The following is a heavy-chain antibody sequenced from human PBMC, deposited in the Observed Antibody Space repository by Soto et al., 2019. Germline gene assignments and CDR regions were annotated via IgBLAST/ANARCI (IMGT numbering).Heavy chain of an antibody. Sequence: SETLSLACDFSVGSIITGGYSWNWIRQPPGKGLEWVGYIYHSGSTYDNPSLKSRVTMSVNRSKNQFSLNLTSVTAADTAVYFCARGHYRYAMDVWGQGTTVTVSS. J-gene: IGHJ6*02. CDR3: ARGHYRYAMDV. V-gene: IGHV4-30-2*01. CDR1: VGSIITGGYS. CDR2: IYHSGST.